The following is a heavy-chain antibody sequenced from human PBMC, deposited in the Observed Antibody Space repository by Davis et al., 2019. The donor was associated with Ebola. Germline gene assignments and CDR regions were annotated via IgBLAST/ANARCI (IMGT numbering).Heavy chain of an antibody. Sequence: SETLSLTCAVHGGSFSGYYWSWIRQAPGKGLEWIGEVTRTGTINYNPSLGSRVAMSIDTPKNLFSLELTSLTAADTALYYCARLDELISDYWYFDLWGRGTLVTVSS. D-gene: IGHD1-7*01. CDR3: ARLDELISDYWYFDL. V-gene: IGHV4-34*01. CDR2: VTRTGTI. CDR1: GGSFSGYY. J-gene: IGHJ2*01.